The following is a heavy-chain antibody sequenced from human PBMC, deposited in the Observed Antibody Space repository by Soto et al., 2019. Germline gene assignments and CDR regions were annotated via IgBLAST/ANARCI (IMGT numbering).Heavy chain of an antibody. J-gene: IGHJ5*02. CDR2: IIPIFGTA. D-gene: IGHD3-22*01. Sequence: QVQLVQSGAEVKKPGSSVKVSCKASGGTFSSYAISWVRQAPGQGLEWMGGIIPIFGTANYAQKFQCRVTITADKSTSTAYMELSSLRSEDTAEYYCARGAYYDSSGYPHRGWFDPWGQGTLVTVSS. CDR1: GGTFSSYA. CDR3: ARGAYYDSSGYPHRGWFDP. V-gene: IGHV1-69*06.